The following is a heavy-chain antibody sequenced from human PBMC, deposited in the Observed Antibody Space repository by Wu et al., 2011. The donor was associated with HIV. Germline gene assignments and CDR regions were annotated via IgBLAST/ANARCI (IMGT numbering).Heavy chain of an antibody. CDR2: IIPFFGSA. V-gene: IGHV1-69*14. Sequence: QVQLVQSGAEVQKPGSSVKVSCKASGGSFSSYAISWVRQAPGQGLEWMGRIIPFFGSANYAQQLQGRVTITADKSTSTAYMGLSSLRSEDTAVYYCARLGGYYDSSGLGFWGQGTLVTVSS. CDR1: GGSFSSYA. J-gene: IGHJ4*02. CDR3: ARLGGYYDSSGLGF. D-gene: IGHD3-22*01.